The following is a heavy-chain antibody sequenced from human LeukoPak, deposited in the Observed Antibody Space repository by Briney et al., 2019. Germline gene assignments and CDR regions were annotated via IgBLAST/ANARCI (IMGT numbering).Heavy chain of an antibody. CDR1: GFTFSSYS. J-gene: IGHJ4*02. D-gene: IGHD3-22*01. CDR2: ISGSGGST. CDR3: AKDLYYYDSSGYYAPGY. Sequence: GGSLRLSCAASGFTFSSYSMNWVRQAPGKGLEWVSAISGSGGSTYYADSVKGRFTISRDTSKNTLYLHMNSVRAEDTAVYYCAKDLYYYDSSGYYAPGYWGQGTLVTVSS. V-gene: IGHV3-23*01.